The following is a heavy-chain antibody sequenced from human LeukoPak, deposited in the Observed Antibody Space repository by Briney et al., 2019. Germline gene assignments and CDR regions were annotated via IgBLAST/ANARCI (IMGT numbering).Heavy chain of an antibody. D-gene: IGHD3-16*02. V-gene: IGHV1-2*02. CDR1: GYTFTGYY. CDR2: INPNSGGT. J-gene: IGHJ5*02. Sequence: GASVKVSCKASGYTFTGYYLHWVRQAPGQGLEWMGWINPNSGGTNYAQKFQGRVTMTRDTSISTAYMELSSLRSDDKAVYYCARKGVTFGGVITYNWFDPWGQGTLVTVSS. CDR3: ARKGVTFGGVITYNWFDP.